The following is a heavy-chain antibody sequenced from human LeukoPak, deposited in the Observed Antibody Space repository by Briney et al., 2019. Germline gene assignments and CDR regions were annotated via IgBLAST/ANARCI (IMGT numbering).Heavy chain of an antibody. CDR1: EYTFTGYY. D-gene: IGHD6-13*01. V-gene: IGHV1-2*02. CDR3: ARELGVAAAGPLDY. J-gene: IGHJ4*02. Sequence: ASVKVSCKASEYTFTGYYMHWVRQAPGQGLEWMGWINPNSGGTNYAHKFQDRVTMTRDTSINTAYMELSNLRSDDTAVYFCARELGVAAAGPLDYWGQGTLVTVSS. CDR2: INPNSGGT.